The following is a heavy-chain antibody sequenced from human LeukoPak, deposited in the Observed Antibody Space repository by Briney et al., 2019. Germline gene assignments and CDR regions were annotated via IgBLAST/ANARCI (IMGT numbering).Heavy chain of an antibody. V-gene: IGHV1-8*01. J-gene: IGHJ4*02. CDR1: GYTFTSYD. Sequence: GASVKVSCKASGYTFTSYDINWVRQATGQGLEWMGWMSPNSGNTGYAQKFQGRVTITADKSTSTAYMELSSLRSEDTAVYYCASPVAYCGGDPRCPLDYWGQGTLVTVSS. CDR3: ASPVAYCGGDPRCPLDY. CDR2: MSPNSGNT. D-gene: IGHD2-21*02.